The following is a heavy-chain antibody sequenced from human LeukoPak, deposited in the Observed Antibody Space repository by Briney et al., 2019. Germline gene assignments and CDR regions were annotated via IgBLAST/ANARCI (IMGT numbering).Heavy chain of an antibody. D-gene: IGHD1-26*01. J-gene: IGHJ3*02. CDR3: ARDRPIGDDAFDI. Sequence: MSGGSLRLSCAASGFTFSHYGMHRVRQAPGKGLEWVSSISSSSSYIYYADSVKGRFTISRDNAKNSLYLQMNSLRAEDTAVYYCARDRPIGDDAFDIWGQGTMVTVSS. CDR2: ISSSSSYI. CDR1: GFTFSHYG. V-gene: IGHV3-21*01.